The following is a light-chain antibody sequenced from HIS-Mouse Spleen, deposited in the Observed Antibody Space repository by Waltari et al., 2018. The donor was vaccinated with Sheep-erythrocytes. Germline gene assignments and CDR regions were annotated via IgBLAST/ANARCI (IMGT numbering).Light chain of an antibody. CDR2: DVI. CDR3: CSYAGSYNHV. J-gene: IGLJ1*01. Sequence: QSALTQPRSVSGSPGQSVTISCTGTSRDVGGYNYVSWYQQHQGKAPKLMFYDVIKRPSGVPDRFSGSKSGNTASLTISGLQAEDEADYYCCSYAGSYNHVFATGTKVTIL. CDR1: SRDVGGYNY. V-gene: IGLV2-11*01.